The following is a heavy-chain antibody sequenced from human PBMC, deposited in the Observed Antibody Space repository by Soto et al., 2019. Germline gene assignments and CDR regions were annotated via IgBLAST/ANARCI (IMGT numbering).Heavy chain of an antibody. CDR3: ARDPGYSYGYN. Sequence: QVQLVKSGAEVTKPGASVKVSCKASGYTFTSYAMHWVRQAPGQRLEWMGWINAGNGNTKYSQKFQGRVTITRDTSASTAYRELSSLRSEDTAVYYCARDPGYSYGYNWGQGTLVTVSS. CDR2: INAGNGNT. D-gene: IGHD5-18*01. CDR1: GYTFTSYA. J-gene: IGHJ4*02. V-gene: IGHV1-3*01.